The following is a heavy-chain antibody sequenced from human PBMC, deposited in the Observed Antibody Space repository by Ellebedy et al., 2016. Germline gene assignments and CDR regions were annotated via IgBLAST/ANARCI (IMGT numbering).Heavy chain of an antibody. CDR3: ATYTMGRLDY. CDR1: GGSISSYY. J-gene: IGHJ4*02. D-gene: IGHD1-1*01. V-gene: IGHV4-59*08. CDR2: IYHGGTT. Sequence: SETLSLTCTVSGGSISSYYWSWIRQPPGKGLEWVGHIYHGGTTRYNPSLKSRVTISVDTSKNQFSLKLSSVTAADTAVYYCATYTMGRLDYWGQGTLVTVSS.